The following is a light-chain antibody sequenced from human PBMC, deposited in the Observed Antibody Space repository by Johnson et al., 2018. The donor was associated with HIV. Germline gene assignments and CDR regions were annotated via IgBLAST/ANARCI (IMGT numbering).Light chain of an antibody. V-gene: IGLV1-51*01. CDR1: SSNIGNNY. CDR3: GTWDSSLSAYV. CDR2: DNN. J-gene: IGLJ1*01. Sequence: QSVLTQPPSVSAAPGQKVTISCSGSSSNIGNNYVSWYQQLPGTAPKLLIYDNNKRPSGIPDRFSGSKSGTSATLGITGLQTGDEADYYCGTWDSSLSAYVVGTATKVTVL.